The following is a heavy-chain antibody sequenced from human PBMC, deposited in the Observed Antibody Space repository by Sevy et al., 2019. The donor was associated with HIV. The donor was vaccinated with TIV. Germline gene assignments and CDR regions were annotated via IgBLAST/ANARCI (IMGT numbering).Heavy chain of an antibody. Sequence: GGSLRLSCAASGFTFSSYAMHWVLQAPGKGLEWVAVISYDGSNKYYADSVKGRFTISRDNSKNTLYLQMNSLRAEDTAVYYCASWRTDYGDEGVWGQGTLVTVSS. V-gene: IGHV3-30-3*01. D-gene: IGHD4-17*01. J-gene: IGHJ4*02. CDR2: ISYDGSNK. CDR1: GFTFSSYA. CDR3: ASWRTDYGDEGV.